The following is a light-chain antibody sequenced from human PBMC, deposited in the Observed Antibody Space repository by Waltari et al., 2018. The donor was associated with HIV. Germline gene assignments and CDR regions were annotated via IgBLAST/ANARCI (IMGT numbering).Light chain of an antibody. CDR1: QSISIY. V-gene: IGKV3-11*01. J-gene: IGKJ4*01. CDR3: QQRSNRPPVT. Sequence: DIVFTQSPATLSLSPGESATLSSSASQSISIYLAWYQQKPGQSPRLLISDASNRATGIPARFSGSGSGTDFTLTISGLEAEDFAVYYCQQRSNRPPVTFGGGTKVEIK. CDR2: DAS.